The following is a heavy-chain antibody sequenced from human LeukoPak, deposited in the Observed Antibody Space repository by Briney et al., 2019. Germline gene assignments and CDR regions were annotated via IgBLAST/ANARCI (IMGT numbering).Heavy chain of an antibody. D-gene: IGHD3-3*01. J-gene: IGHJ4*02. CDR2: IYYSGST. CDR1: GGSISSGGYY. CDR3: ARANTIFGVVIRPFDY. V-gene: IGHV4-31*03. Sequence: SETLSLTRTVSGGSISSGGYYWSWIRQHPGKGLEWIGYIYYSGSTYYNPSLKSRVTISVDTSKNQFSLKLSSVTAADTAVYYCARANTIFGVVIRPFDYWGQGTLVTVSS.